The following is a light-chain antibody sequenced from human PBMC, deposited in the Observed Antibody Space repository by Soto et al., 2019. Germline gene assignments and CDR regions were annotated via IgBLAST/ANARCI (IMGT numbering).Light chain of an antibody. CDR3: TSWTTSTTMT. CDR2: DVN. V-gene: IGLV2-14*03. CDR1: SSDIGAYNF. J-gene: IGLJ2*01. Sequence: QSALTQPASVSGSPGQSITISCTGTSSDIGAYNFVSWYQQHPGKAPKLMLYDVNSRPSGVSNRFSGSESGNTASLTISGLQAEDAADYYCTSWTTSTTMTFGGGTQLTVL.